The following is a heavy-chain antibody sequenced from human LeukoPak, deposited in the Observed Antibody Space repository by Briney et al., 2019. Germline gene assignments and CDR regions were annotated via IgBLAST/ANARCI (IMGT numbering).Heavy chain of an antibody. Sequence: SETLSLTCSVSGGSSGSYYWSWIRQPPGKGLGWIGYIYNSGSTNYNPSLKSRVTISVDTSKNQFSLKLNSVTAADTAVYYCAIRIRGFDYWGQGALVTVSS. D-gene: IGHD5-18*01. CDR3: AIRIRGFDY. V-gene: IGHV4-59*08. CDR2: IYNSGST. J-gene: IGHJ4*02. CDR1: GGSSGSYY.